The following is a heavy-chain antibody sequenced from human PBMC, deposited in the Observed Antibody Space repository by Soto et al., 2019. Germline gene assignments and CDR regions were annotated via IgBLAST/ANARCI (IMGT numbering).Heavy chain of an antibody. V-gene: IGHV3-33*01. CDR3: ARASYDSSGYLPPAEYFQH. CDR1: GFTFTSYG. J-gene: IGHJ1*01. CDR2: IWYDGSNK. Sequence: PAGSMKLSCAASGFTFTSYGMHWVRQAPGKGLEWVAVIWYDGSNKYYADSVEGRFTISRDNSENTLYLQMNSLRAEDTAVYYCARASYDSSGYLPPAEYFQHWGQGTLVTVSS. D-gene: IGHD3-22*01.